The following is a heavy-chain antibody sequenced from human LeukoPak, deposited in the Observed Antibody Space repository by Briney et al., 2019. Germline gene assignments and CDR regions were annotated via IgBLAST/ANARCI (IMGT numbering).Heavy chain of an antibody. Sequence: GGSLRLSCAASGFTLSSYAMSWVRQAPGKGLEWVSAISDSGNTYHADSVKGRFTISRDNSKNTLYLQMNSLRAEDTAVYYCARATTVSHVPFDYWGQGTLVTVSS. D-gene: IGHD4-11*01. CDR3: ARATTVSHVPFDY. V-gene: IGHV3-23*01. CDR1: GFTLSSYA. J-gene: IGHJ4*02. CDR2: ISDSGNT.